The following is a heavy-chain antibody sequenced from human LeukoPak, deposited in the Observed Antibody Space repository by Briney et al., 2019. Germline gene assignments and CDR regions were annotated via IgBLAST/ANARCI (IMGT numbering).Heavy chain of an antibody. CDR3: ARSTFLSDAFDI. Sequence: GGSLRLSCAASGFTVSDNFMSWVSQAPGKGLEWLSVIYIGGSPYYADSVKGRFTISRDNSKNTLYLQMNSLRAEDTAVYYCARSTFLSDAFDIWGQGTMVTVSS. CDR1: GFTVSDNF. CDR2: IYIGGSP. J-gene: IGHJ3*02. V-gene: IGHV3-66*01.